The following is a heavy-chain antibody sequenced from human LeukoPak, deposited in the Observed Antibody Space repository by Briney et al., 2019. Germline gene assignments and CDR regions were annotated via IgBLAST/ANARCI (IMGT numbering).Heavy chain of an antibody. CDR2: IIPLFGIV. D-gene: IGHD5-18*01. CDR1: GGTFSSHT. Sequence: SVKVSCKASGGTFSSHTISWVRQAPEQGLEWMGRIIPLFGIVNYAQKFQDRVTITADKSTSTAYMEVSSLRSEDTAVYYCARIPSGDVDAAMVMYYHYGMDVWGQGTTVTVSS. CDR3: ARIPSGDVDAAMVMYYHYGMDV. V-gene: IGHV1-69*02. J-gene: IGHJ6*02.